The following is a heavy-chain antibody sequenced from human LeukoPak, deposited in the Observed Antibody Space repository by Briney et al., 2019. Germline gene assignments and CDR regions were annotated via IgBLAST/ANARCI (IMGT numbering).Heavy chain of an antibody. Sequence: GGSLRLSCAASGFTFSSYAMSWVRQAPGKGLEWVSAISGSGGSTYYADSVKGWFTISRDNSKNTLYLQMNSLRAEDTAVYYCAKAPYGDYDGSWGQGTLVTVSS. CDR2: ISGSGGST. CDR3: AKAPYGDYDGS. J-gene: IGHJ5*02. D-gene: IGHD4-17*01. V-gene: IGHV3-23*01. CDR1: GFTFSSYA.